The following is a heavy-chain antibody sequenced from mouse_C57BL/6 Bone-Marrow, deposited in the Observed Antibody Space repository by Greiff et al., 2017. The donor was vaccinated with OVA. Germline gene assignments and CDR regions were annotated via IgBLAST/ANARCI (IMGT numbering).Heavy chain of an antibody. D-gene: IGHD1-1*01. CDR2: ISSGGSYT. J-gene: IGHJ3*01. CDR3: ARRRGSSYWFAD. V-gene: IGHV5-6*01. Sequence: EVQVVESGGDLVKPGGSLKLSCAASGFPFSSYGMSWVRQTPDKRLEWVATISSGGSYTYYPDSVTGRFTISRDNAKNTLYLQMSSLKSEDTAMYYCARRRGSSYWFADWGQGTLVTVSA. CDR1: GFPFSSYG.